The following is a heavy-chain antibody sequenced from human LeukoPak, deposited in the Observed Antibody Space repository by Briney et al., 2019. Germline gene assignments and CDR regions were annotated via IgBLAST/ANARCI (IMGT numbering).Heavy chain of an antibody. CDR2: IYPGDSDT. D-gene: IGHD2-15*01. J-gene: IGHJ3*02. V-gene: IGHV5-51*01. CDR1: GYSFTSYW. CDR3: AGQDIVVVATATRAFDI. Sequence: GESLNISCTGSGYSFTSYWIAWVRQMPGKGLEWMGIIYPGDSDTRYSPSFQGQVTISADKSISTAYLQWNNLKASDTAMYYCAGQDIVVVATATRAFDIWGQGTMVTVSS.